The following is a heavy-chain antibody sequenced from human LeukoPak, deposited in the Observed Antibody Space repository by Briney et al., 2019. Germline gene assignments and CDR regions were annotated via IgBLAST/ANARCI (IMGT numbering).Heavy chain of an antibody. D-gene: IGHD1-26*01. J-gene: IGHJ4*02. CDR1: GGSFSGYY. Sequence: PSETLSLTCAVCGGSFSGYYWSWIRQPPGKGLEWIGEINHSGSTNYNPSLKSRVTISVDTSKNQFSLKLSSVTAADTAVYYCARSWDPYYFDYWGQGTLVTVSS. V-gene: IGHV4-34*01. CDR2: INHSGST. CDR3: ARSWDPYYFDY.